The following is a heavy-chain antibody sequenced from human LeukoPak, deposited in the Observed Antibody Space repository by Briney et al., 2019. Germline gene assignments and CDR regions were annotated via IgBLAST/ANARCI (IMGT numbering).Heavy chain of an antibody. CDR2: IIPIFGTA. CDR1: GSTFSSYD. Sequence: ASVKVSCKASGSTFSSYDINWVRQAPGQGLEWMGGIIPIFGTANYAQKFQGRVTITTDESTSTAYMELSSLRSEDTAVYYCARDPRQRPYCSGGSCYQGDAFDIWGQGTMVTVSS. J-gene: IGHJ3*02. CDR3: ARDPRQRPYCSGGSCYQGDAFDI. V-gene: IGHV1-69*05. D-gene: IGHD2-15*01.